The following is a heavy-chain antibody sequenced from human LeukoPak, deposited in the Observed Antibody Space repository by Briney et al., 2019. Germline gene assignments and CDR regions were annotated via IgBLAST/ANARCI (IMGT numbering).Heavy chain of an antibody. V-gene: IGHV4-59*08. CDR1: GGSISSYY. D-gene: IGHD2-2*01. Sequence: SETLSLTCTVSGGSISSYYWSWIRQPSGKGLEWIGYIYYSGSTNYNPSLKSRVTISVDTSKNQFSLKLSSVTAADTAVYYCAGRNDVVPAFVWFDPWGQGTLVTVSS. CDR3: AGRNDVVPAFVWFDP. CDR2: IYYSGST. J-gene: IGHJ5*02.